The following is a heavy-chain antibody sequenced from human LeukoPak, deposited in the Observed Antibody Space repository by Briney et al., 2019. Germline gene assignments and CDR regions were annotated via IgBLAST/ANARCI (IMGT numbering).Heavy chain of an antibody. CDR3: ARHSPVYYYGSGAGWFAP. Sequence: SETLSLTCTVSGGSINSYYWSWIRQPPGKGLEWIGYIYYSGSTNYNPSLKSRVTISVDTSKNQFSLKLSSVTAADTAVYYCARHSPVYYYGSGAGWFAPWGRGTLVTVSS. V-gene: IGHV4-59*08. CDR2: IYYSGST. J-gene: IGHJ5*02. CDR1: GGSINSYY. D-gene: IGHD3-10*01.